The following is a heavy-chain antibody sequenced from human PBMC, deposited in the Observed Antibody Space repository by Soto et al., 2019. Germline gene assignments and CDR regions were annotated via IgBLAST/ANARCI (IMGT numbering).Heavy chain of an antibody. V-gene: IGHV4-59*08. D-gene: IGHD6-6*01. J-gene: IGHJ6*03. CDR1: GGSISSYY. CDR3: ARQMGIAARPTYYYYMDV. Sequence: SETLSLTCTVSGGSISSYYWSWIRQPPGKGLEWIGYIYYSGSTNYNPSLKSRVTISVDTSKNQFSLKLSSVTAADTAVYYCARQMGIAARPTYYYYMDVWGKGTTVTVSS. CDR2: IYYSGST.